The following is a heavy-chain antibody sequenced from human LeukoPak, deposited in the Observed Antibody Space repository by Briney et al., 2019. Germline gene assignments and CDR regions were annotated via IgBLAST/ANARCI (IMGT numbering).Heavy chain of an antibody. CDR1: GFTFSNYG. CDR3: SKDLTSDFGGDLDP. Sequence: PGGSLRLSCAASGFTFSNYGMHWVRQAPGKGLEWVALINFDGSQKYYADSVKGRFTISRDNSKSTVYLQMNSLRVEDAAVYYCSKDLTSDFGGDLDPWGQGTLVTVSS. J-gene: IGHJ5*02. D-gene: IGHD3-10*01. V-gene: IGHV3-30*02. CDR2: INFDGSQK.